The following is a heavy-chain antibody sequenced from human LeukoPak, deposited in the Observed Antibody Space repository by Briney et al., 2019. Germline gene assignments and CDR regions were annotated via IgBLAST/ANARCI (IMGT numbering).Heavy chain of an antibody. Sequence: ASVKVSCKASGYPFTNFYVHWVRLAPGQGLEWLGWTHPVSGDTIYAQKFQGRVTMTRDTSISTAYMELTSLSSDDTAVYYCARMTHTLGATYSHFDYWGQGTLVTVSS. CDR1: GYPFTNFY. J-gene: IGHJ4*02. V-gene: IGHV1-2*02. CDR2: THPVSGDT. CDR3: ARMTHTLGATYSHFDY. D-gene: IGHD3-16*01.